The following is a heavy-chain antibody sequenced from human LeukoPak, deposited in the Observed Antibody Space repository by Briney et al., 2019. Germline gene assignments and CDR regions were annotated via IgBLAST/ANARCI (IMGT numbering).Heavy chain of an antibody. V-gene: IGHV3-23*01. CDR2: ITGNGGNT. J-gene: IGHJ4*02. Sequence: GGSLRLSCAASGPTFSNYAMSWVRQAPGRGLEWVSAITGNGGNTHYADSVKGRFTISRDNSKNTVHLQMNSLRAEDTAIYYCAKKGGDDYGSGTYLAFDYWGQGTLVTVSS. CDR3: AKKGGDDYGSGTYLAFDY. D-gene: IGHD3-10*01. CDR1: GPTFSNYA.